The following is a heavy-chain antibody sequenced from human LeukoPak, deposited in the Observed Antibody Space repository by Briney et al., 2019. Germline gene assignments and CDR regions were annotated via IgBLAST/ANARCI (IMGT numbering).Heavy chain of an antibody. CDR3: ATNIRPHYDSSGYYYI. CDR1: GGSISSYY. Sequence: SETLSLTCTVSGGSISSYYWSWIRQPPGKGLEWIGYIYYSGSTNYNPPLKSRVTISVDTSKNQFSLKLGSVTAADTAVYYCATNIRPHYDSSGYYYIWGQGTLVTVSS. J-gene: IGHJ4*02. V-gene: IGHV4-59*01. D-gene: IGHD3-22*01. CDR2: IYYSGST.